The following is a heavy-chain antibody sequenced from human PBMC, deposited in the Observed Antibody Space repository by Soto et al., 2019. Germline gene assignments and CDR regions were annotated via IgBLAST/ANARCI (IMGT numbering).Heavy chain of an antibody. CDR1: GGSISSSSYY. V-gene: IGHV4-39*01. D-gene: IGHD2-15*01. CDR2: IYYSGST. Sequence: WETLSLTCTVSGGSISSSSYYWGWIRQPPGKGLEWIGSIYYSGSTYYNPSLKSRVTISVDTSKNQFSLKLSSVTAADTAVYYVARPGGNGYCSGGSGENAFDIWGQGTRVTVSP. J-gene: IGHJ3*02. CDR3: ARPGGNGYCSGGSGENAFDI.